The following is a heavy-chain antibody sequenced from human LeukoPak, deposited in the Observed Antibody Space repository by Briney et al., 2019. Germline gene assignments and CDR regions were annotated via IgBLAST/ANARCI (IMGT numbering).Heavy chain of an antibody. Sequence: SETLSLACTVSGGSMSSTSCWGWIRQPPGKGLEWIGSIYYSGSTYYHPSLKSRVTISVDTSNNLFSLKLTSVTAADTAVYYCARHEGMVAASFDYWGQGTLVTVSS. CDR2: IYYSGST. CDR3: ARHEGMVAASFDY. D-gene: IGHD2-15*01. V-gene: IGHV4-39*01. CDR1: GGSMSSTSC. J-gene: IGHJ4*02.